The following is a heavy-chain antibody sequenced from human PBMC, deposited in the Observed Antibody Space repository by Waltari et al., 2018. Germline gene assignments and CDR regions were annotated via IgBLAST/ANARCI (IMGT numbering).Heavy chain of an antibody. V-gene: IGHV3-30*02. CDR1: GFTFSSYG. CDR2: IRYDGSNK. CDR3: AKSYGSGKNYFDY. J-gene: IGHJ4*02. Sequence: QVQLVESGGGVVQPGGSLRLSCAASGFTFSSYGMHWVRQAPGKGLEGVAFIRYDGSNKYYADSVKGRFTISRDNSKNTLYLQMNSLRAEDTAVYYCAKSYGSGKNYFDYWGQGTLVTVSS. D-gene: IGHD3-10*01.